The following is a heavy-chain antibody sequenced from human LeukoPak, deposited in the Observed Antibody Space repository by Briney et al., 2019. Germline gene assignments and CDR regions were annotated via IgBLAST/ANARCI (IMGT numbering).Heavy chain of an antibody. D-gene: IGHD2-8*01. J-gene: IGHJ4*02. CDR2: SRSSSSTI. CDR1: GFTFSSYS. V-gene: IGHV3-48*04. CDR3: ASPIIGYCTNGVCARRDY. Sequence: PGGSLRLSCAASGFTFSSYSMNWVRQAPGEGLEWVSYSRSSSSTIYYADSVKGRFTISRDNAKNSLYLQMNSLRAEDTAVYYCASPIIGYCTNGVCARRDYWGQGTLVTVSS.